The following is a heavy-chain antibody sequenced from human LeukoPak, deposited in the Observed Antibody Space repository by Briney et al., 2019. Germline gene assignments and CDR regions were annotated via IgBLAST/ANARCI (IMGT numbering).Heavy chain of an antibody. CDR1: GFTVSSNY. CDR2: IYSGGST. CDR3: ASRRGYSYGGHLDY. D-gene: IGHD5-18*01. J-gene: IGHJ4*02. V-gene: IGHV3-53*01. Sequence: GGSLKLSCAASGFTVSSNYMSWVRQAPGKGLEWVSVIYSGGSTYYADSAKGRFTISRDNSKNTLYLQMNSLRAEDTAVYYCASRRGYSYGGHLDYWGQGTLVTVSS.